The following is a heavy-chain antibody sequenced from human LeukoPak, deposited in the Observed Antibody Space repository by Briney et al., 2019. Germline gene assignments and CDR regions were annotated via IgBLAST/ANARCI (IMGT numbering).Heavy chain of an antibody. D-gene: IGHD3-22*01. V-gene: IGHV1-69*01. CDR2: IIPIFGTA. CDR3: ARAATYYYDSSGYFGPLDPKYYFDY. Sequence: GASVKVSCKASGGTFSSYAISWVRQAPGQGLEWMGGIIPIFGTANYAQKFQGRVTITADESTSTAYMELSSLRSEDTAVYYCARAATYYYDSSGYFGPLDPKYYFDYWGQGTLVTVSS. CDR1: GGTFSSYA. J-gene: IGHJ4*02.